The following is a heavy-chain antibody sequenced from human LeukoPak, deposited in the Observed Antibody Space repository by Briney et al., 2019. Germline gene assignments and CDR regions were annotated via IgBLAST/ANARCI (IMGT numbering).Heavy chain of an antibody. V-gene: IGHV4-39*07. J-gene: IGHJ5*02. CDR2: IYYSGST. CDR3: ARAAPTYGSGSYYNPPNWFDP. CDR1: GGSISSSSYY. Sequence: PSETLSLTCTVSGGSISSSSYYWGWIRQPPGKGLEWIGSIYYSGSTYYNPSLKSRVTISVDTPKNQFSLKLSSVTAADTAVYYCARAAPTYGSGSYYNPPNWFDPWGQGTLVTVSS. D-gene: IGHD3-10*01.